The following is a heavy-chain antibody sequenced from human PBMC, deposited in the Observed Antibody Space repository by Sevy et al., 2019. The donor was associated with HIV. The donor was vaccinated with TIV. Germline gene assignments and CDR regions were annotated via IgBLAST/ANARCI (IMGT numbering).Heavy chain of an antibody. V-gene: IGHV3-49*04. CDR2: LKNKARGGTL. CDR1: GFSFGDYA. Sequence: GGSLRLSCTASGFSFGDYAMNWVRQAPGKGLEWVAFLKNKARGGTLDHAAPVKGRFTISRDDSKSIVYLQMNALRTEDTGVYYCPQWKGAKSIFDYWGQGALVTVSS. D-gene: IGHD6-19*01. CDR3: PQWKGAKSIFDY. J-gene: IGHJ4*02.